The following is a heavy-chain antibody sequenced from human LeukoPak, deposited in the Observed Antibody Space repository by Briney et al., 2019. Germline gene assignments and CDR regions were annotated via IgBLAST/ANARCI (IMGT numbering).Heavy chain of an antibody. Sequence: GGSLRLSCAASGFTFSSYSMNWVRQAPGKGLAWVSSISSCSSYIYYADPVKGRFTISRDNAKNSLYLQMNSLRAEDTAVYYCARDNCSSTSCYYFDYWGQGTLVTVSS. CDR1: GFTFSSYS. D-gene: IGHD2-2*01. J-gene: IGHJ4*02. CDR3: ARDNCSSTSCYYFDY. CDR2: ISSCSSYI. V-gene: IGHV3-21*01.